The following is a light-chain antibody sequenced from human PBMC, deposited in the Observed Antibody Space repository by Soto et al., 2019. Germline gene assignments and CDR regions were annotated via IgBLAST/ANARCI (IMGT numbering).Light chain of an antibody. CDR1: QSVSNW. J-gene: IGKJ1*01. CDR3: QQYDSYSWP. CDR2: DVS. Sequence: DIQITQSPSTLSASVGERVTITCRASQSVSNWLAWYQHKPGKAPKLLIYDVSSLESGVPSRFSGSGSGTEFILTISXLQPDDFATYYCQQYDSYSWPFGQGTKV. V-gene: IGKV1-5*01.